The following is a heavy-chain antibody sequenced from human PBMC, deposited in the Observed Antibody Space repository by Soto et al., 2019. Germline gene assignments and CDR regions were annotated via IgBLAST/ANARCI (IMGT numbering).Heavy chain of an antibody. CDR3: AKDPRRGSQAPTPTYYYYGMDV. CDR2: ISYDGSNK. CDR1: GFTFSSYG. V-gene: IGHV3-30*18. D-gene: IGHD3-16*01. J-gene: IGHJ6*02. Sequence: GGSLRLSCAASGFTFSSYGMHWVRQAPGKGLEWVAVISYDGSNKYYADSVKGRFTISRDNSKNTLYLQMNSLRAEDTAVYYCAKDPRRGSQAPTPTYYYYGMDVWGQGTTVTVSS.